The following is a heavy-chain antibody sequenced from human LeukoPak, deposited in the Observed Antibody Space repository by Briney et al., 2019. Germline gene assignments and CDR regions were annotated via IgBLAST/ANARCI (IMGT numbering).Heavy chain of an antibody. D-gene: IGHD3-16*01. CDR2: INPNSGGT. CDR1: GYTFAGYY. Sequence: ASVKPSPTPSGYTFAGYYMLWVRQAPGQGLEWMGWINPNSGGTNYAQKFQGRVTMTRDTSISTAYMELSRLRSDDTAVYYCARSYALLVQWARETLVTVSS. V-gene: IGHV1-2*02. J-gene: IGHJ4*02. CDR3: ARSYALLVQ.